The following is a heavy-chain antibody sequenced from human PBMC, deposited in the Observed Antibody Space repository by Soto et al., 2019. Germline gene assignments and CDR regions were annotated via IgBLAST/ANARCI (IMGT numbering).Heavy chain of an antibody. D-gene: IGHD3-22*01. J-gene: IGHJ5*02. CDR3: ARYDSSGYSNNWFDP. CDR1: GGSLSSYY. V-gene: IGHV4-4*07. Sequence: SETLSLTCTVSGGSLSSYYCNWIRQPAGKGLEWIGRIYISGSTKYNPYLKSRVTMSVDTSKNQFSLKLTSVTAADTAVYYCARYDSSGYSNNWFDPWGQGTLVTVSS. CDR2: IYISGST.